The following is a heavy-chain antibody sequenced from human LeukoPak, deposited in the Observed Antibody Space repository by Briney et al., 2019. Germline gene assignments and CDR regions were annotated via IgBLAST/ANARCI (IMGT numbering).Heavy chain of an antibody. Sequence: PGASLKLSCKASGFTFSYYAMHWVRQAPGKGLEWVAVITYVLSNKYYADTVKGQVTISGDDSTSTVYLEMDSLRAGDTAVYYCARQGDTGSWYVDNYGQGPVVTVTS. J-gene: IGHJ4*02. V-gene: IGHV3-30-3*01. CDR1: GFTFSYYA. CDR3: ARQGDTGSWYVDN. D-gene: IGHD2-21*02. CDR2: ITYVLSNK.